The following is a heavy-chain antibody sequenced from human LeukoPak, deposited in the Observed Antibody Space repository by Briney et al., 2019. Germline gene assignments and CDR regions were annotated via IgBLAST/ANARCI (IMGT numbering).Heavy chain of an antibody. D-gene: IGHD1-26*01. CDR1: GGSFSGYY. CDR2: INHSGST. Sequence: SETLSLTCAVYGGSFSGYYWSWIRQPPGKGPEWIGEINHSGSTNYNPSLKSRVTISVDTSKNQFSLKLSSVTAADTAVYYCARVVGSWGQGTLVTVSS. V-gene: IGHV4-34*01. CDR3: ARVVGS. J-gene: IGHJ4*02.